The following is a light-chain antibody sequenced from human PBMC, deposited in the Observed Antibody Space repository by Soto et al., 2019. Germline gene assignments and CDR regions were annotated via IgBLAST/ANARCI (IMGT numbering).Light chain of an antibody. CDR1: SSDIGGYNY. CDR2: DVR. V-gene: IGLV2-14*03. J-gene: IGLJ1*01. CDR3: SSYASTSPLYV. Sequence: QSVLTQPASVSGSPGQSITISCTGTSSDIGGYNYVSWYQQPPGKVPKLIIYDVRNRPSGVSDRFSGSKSGNAASLTISGLQAEDDADYYCSSYASTSPLYVFGTGTKLTVL.